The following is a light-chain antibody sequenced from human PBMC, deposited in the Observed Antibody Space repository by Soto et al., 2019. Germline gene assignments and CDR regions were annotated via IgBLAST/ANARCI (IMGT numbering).Light chain of an antibody. Sequence: EIVMTQSPATLSMSPGERATLSCRASQSVSSNLAWYQQKPGQAPRLLIYGASNRATGIPARFSGSGSGTDFTLTISSLQSEDFAVYYCQQYNNWPPWTFGQGTKVEIK. CDR3: QQYNNWPPWT. J-gene: IGKJ1*01. CDR2: GAS. CDR1: QSVSSN. V-gene: IGKV3-15*01.